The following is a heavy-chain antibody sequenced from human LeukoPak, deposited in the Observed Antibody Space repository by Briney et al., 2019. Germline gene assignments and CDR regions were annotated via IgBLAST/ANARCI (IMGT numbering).Heavy chain of an antibody. J-gene: IGHJ4*02. V-gene: IGHV3-48*01. D-gene: IGHD3-10*01. CDR1: GFTFSTYS. Sequence: PGGSLRLSCAASGFTFSTYSMNWVRQAPGKGLEWVSYISSSGSTIYYADSVKGRFTISRDNSKNTLYLQMNSLRAEDTAVYYCAKAVYRITMVRGVIDYWGQGTLVTVSS. CDR3: AKAVYRITMVRGVIDY. CDR2: ISSSGSTI.